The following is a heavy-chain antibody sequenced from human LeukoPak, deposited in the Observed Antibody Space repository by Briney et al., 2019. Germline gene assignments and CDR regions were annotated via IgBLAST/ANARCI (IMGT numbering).Heavy chain of an antibody. CDR1: GFTFSSYA. V-gene: IGHV3-23*01. CDR2: ISGSGDNT. D-gene: IGHD3-9*01. CDR3: AKVPRQHDNWFDP. J-gene: IGHJ5*02. Sequence: PGGSLRLSCAASGFTFSSYAMSWVRQAPGKGLEWVSGISGSGDNTYYADSVKGRFTISRDDAKNSLYLQMNSLRAEDTAIYYCAKVPRQHDNWFDPWGQGTLVTVSS.